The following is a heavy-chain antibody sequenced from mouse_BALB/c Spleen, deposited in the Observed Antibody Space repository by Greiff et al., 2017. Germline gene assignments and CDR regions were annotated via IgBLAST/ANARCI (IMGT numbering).Heavy chain of an antibody. V-gene: IGHV1-9*01. CDR1: GYTFSSYW. CDR3: ARLTTVVYFDY. J-gene: IGHJ2*01. Sequence: VKLQQSGAELMKPGASVKISCKATGYTFSSYWIEWVKQRPGHGLEWIGEILPGSGSTNYNEKFKGKATFTADTSSNTAYMQLSSLTSEDSAVYYCARLTTVVYFDYWGQGTTLTVSS. D-gene: IGHD1-1*01. CDR2: ILPGSGST.